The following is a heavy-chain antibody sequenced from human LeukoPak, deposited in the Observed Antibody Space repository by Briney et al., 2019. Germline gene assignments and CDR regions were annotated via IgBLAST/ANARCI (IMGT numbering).Heavy chain of an antibody. Sequence: SETLSLTCTVSGGTISSYYWSWIRQPPGKGLEWIGYIYYSGSTNYNPSLKSRVTISVDTSKNQFPLKLSSVTAADTAVYYCARQGGGFWYFDLWGRGTLVTVSS. CDR2: IYYSGST. V-gene: IGHV4-59*08. D-gene: IGHD6-25*01. CDR3: ARQGGGFWYFDL. CDR1: GGTISSYY. J-gene: IGHJ2*01.